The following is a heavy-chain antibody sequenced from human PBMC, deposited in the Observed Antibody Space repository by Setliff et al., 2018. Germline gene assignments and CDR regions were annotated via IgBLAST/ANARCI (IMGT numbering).Heavy chain of an antibody. CDR3: ARDRITIFGVVIPFDY. CDR1: GGSISSSSYY. V-gene: IGHV4-39*07. CDR2: IYYSGST. Sequence: LSLTCTVSGGSISSSSYYWGWIRQPPGKGLEWIGSIYYSGSTYYNPSLKSRVTISVDTSKNQFSLKLSSVTAADTAVYYCARDRITIFGVVIPFDYRGQGTLVTVSS. J-gene: IGHJ4*02. D-gene: IGHD3-3*01.